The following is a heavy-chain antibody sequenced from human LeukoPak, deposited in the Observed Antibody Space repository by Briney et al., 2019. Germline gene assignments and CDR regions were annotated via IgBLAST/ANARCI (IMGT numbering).Heavy chain of an antibody. V-gene: IGHV3-23*01. J-gene: IGHJ4*02. CDR2: IRASGINT. CDR3: AKVYYISAEGHFDH. CDR1: GFTFASYA. Sequence: GGSLRLSCAASGFTFASYAMNWVRQAPGKGLEWVSAIRASGINTYYADSVKGRFTISRDKSENTLYLPMTSLRGEDTAVYYCAKVYYISAEGHFDHGGEGTLVSV. D-gene: IGHD3-22*01.